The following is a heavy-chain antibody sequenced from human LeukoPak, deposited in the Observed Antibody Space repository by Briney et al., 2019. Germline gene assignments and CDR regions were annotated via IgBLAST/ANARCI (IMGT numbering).Heavy chain of an antibody. J-gene: IGHJ6*03. V-gene: IGHV3-23*01. CDR1: EFTFSSYA. Sequence: GGSLRLSCAASEFTFSSYAMSWVRQAPGKGLEWVSAISGRRDSTPYADSVKGRFTISRDNSKNTLYLQMNSLRAEDTAVYYCAKDPNFYYCMDVWGKGTTVTISS. CDR2: ISGRRDST. CDR3: AKDPNFYYCMDV.